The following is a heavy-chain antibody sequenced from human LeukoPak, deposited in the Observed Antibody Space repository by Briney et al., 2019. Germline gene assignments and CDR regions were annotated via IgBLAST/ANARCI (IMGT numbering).Heavy chain of an antibody. CDR2: ISAYNGNT. Sequence: ASVKVSCKASGYTFTSYGISWVRQAPGQGLEWMGWISAYNGNTNYAQKLQGRVTMTTDTSTSTAYMELRSLRSDDTAVYYCAXDRPADYDFWSGYSPFXXWGQXTLXT. CDR1: GYTFTSYG. D-gene: IGHD3-3*01. J-gene: IGHJ4*02. V-gene: IGHV1-18*01. CDR3: AXDRPADYDFWSGYSPFXX.